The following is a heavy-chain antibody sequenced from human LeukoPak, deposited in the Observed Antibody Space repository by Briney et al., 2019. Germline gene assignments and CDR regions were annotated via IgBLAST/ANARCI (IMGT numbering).Heavy chain of an antibody. J-gene: IGHJ4*02. D-gene: IGHD3-22*01. CDR3: ARYHDTSGYSL. CDR2: ICPGDSDT. CDR1: AYSFTSYW. V-gene: IGHV5-51*01. Sequence: GESLKISCKGSAYSFTSYWIGWVRQMPGKGLEWMGIICPGDSDTRYSPSFQGQVTISADKSTSTAYLQWSSLKASDTAMYYCARYHDTSGYSLWGQGTLVTVSS.